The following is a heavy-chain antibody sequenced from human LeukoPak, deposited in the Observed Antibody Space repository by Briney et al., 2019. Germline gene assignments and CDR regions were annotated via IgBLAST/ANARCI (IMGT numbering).Heavy chain of an antibody. V-gene: IGHV3-7*01. CDR2: INQDGTNQ. Sequence: PGGSLRLSCVASGFPFSGYCMDWVRQAPGKGMEWVANINQDGTNQYFAASVKGRFSISRDNAKNSLYLQMNSLRAEDTAVYYCSRSLDYLGQGALVTVSS. J-gene: IGHJ4*02. CDR1: GFPFSGYC. CDR3: SRSLDY.